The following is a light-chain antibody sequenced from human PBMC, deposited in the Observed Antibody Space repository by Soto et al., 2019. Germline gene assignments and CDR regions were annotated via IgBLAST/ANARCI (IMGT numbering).Light chain of an antibody. CDR3: QSYDTSLSGFVV. V-gene: IGLV1-40*01. CDR1: SSNIGAGYD. Sequence: QSVLTQPPSMSGAPGQRVTISCTGSSSNIGAGYDVHWYQQHQGTAPKLLIFDNNNRPSGVPDRFSGSKSDTSASLAITGLQAEDEADYYCQSYDTSLSGFVVFGGGTKLTVL. CDR2: DNN. J-gene: IGLJ2*01.